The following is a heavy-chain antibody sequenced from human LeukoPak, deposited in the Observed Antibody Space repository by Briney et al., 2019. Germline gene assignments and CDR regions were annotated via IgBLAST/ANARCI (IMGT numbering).Heavy chain of an antibody. V-gene: IGHV1-2*06. CDR2: INPNSGGT. CDR1: GYTFTGFY. J-gene: IGHJ4*02. D-gene: IGHD3-10*01. Sequence: ASVKVSCKASGYTFTGFYMHWVRQAPGQGLEWMGRINPNSGGTNYVQKFQGRVTMTRDTSISTVHMELSRLRSDDTAVYYCARYGSGSYYDYWGQGTLVTVSS. CDR3: ARYGSGSYYDY.